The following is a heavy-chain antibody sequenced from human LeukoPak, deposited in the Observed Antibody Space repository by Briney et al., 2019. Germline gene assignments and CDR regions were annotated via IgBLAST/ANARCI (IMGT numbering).Heavy chain of an antibody. CDR3: ATELVTSYYYYYYGMDV. J-gene: IGHJ6*02. V-gene: IGHV3-21*01. Sequence: PGGSLRLSCAASGFTFSSYSMNWVRQAPGKGLEWVSSISSSSYIYYADSVKGRFTISRDNAKNSLYLQMNSLRAEDTAVYYCATELVTSYYYYYYGMDVWGQGTTVTVSS. CDR1: GFTFSSYS. D-gene: IGHD6-6*01. CDR2: ISSSSYI.